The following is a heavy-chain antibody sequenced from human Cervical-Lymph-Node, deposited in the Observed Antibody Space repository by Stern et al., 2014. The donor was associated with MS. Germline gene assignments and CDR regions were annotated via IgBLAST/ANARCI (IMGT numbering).Heavy chain of an antibody. Sequence: QLVQSGAEVKKPGASVRISCQASGYTFSTYAIHWVRQAPGQGLEWMGRINAGNHNVLYSPKFQGRVTLTSDTAASTSSMELSDLRSEDTAVYYCARSQWLDYWGQGTPVTVSS. CDR3: ARSQWLDY. CDR1: GYTFSTYA. V-gene: IGHV1-3*01. J-gene: IGHJ4*02. CDR2: INAGNHNV. D-gene: IGHD6-19*01.